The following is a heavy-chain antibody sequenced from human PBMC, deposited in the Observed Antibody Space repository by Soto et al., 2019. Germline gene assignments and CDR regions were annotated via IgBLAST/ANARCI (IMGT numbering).Heavy chain of an antibody. V-gene: IGHV4-59*01. D-gene: IGHD2-2*02. J-gene: IGHJ5*02. CDR1: GGSISSYY. Sequence: SETLSLTCTVSGGSISSYYWSWIRQPPGKGLEWIGYIYYSGSTNYNPSLKSRVTISVDTSENQFSLKLSSVTAADTAVYYCARDLDCSSTSCYNGNWFDPWGQGTLVTVSS. CDR3: ARDLDCSSTSCYNGNWFDP. CDR2: IYYSGST.